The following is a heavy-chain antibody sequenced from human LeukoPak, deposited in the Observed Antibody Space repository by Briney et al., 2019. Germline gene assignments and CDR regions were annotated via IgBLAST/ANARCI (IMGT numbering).Heavy chain of an antibody. J-gene: IGHJ4*02. V-gene: IGHV4-38-2*01. CDR1: GYSISSGYY. CDR2: IYHSGST. CDR3: ARLDPGLRPYGEGVYY. Sequence: PSETLSLTCAVSGYSISSGYYWGWIRQPPGKGLEWIGSIYHSGSTYYNPSLKSRVTISVDTSKNQFSVKLSSVAAADTAVYYCARLDPGLRPYGEGVYYWGQGTLVTVSS. D-gene: IGHD4-17*01.